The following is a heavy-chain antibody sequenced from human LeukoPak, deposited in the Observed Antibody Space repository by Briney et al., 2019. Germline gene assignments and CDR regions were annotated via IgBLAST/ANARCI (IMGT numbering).Heavy chain of an antibody. D-gene: IGHD3-16*01. CDR2: ISGSGGST. Sequence: GGSLRLSCAASGFTFSSYAMSWVRQAPGRGLEWVSLISGSGGSTYYADSVKGRFTISRDNSKNTLYLQMNSLRAEDTAVFYCAKDRDDYVWGSYLGAFDIWGQGTMVTVSS. CDR3: AKDRDDYVWGSYLGAFDI. CDR1: GFTFSSYA. J-gene: IGHJ3*02. V-gene: IGHV3-23*01.